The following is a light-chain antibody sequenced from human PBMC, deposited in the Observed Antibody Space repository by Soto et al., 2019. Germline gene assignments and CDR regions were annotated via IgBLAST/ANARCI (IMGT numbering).Light chain of an antibody. Sequence: EIVMTQSPATLSVSPGERATLSCRAIQSVSSNIAWYQQKPGQAPRLLIYGASTRATGIPVRFSGSGSGTEFTLTISSLQSEDFAVYYCQQYNNWPPWTFGQGTKVEIK. CDR1: QSVSSN. CDR2: GAS. V-gene: IGKV3-15*01. J-gene: IGKJ1*01. CDR3: QQYNNWPPWT.